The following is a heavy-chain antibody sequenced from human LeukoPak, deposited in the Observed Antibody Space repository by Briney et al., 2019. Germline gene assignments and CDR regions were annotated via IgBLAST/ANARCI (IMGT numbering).Heavy chain of an antibody. J-gene: IGHJ5*02. CDR1: GYTLTELS. Sequence: ASVKVSCKVSGYTLTELSMHWVRQAPGKALEWMGGFDPEDGETIYAQKFQGRVTMTEDTSTDTAYMELSSLRSEDTAVYYCATIVVVPAATINWFDPWGQGTLVTVSS. V-gene: IGHV1-24*01. CDR3: ATIVVVPAATINWFDP. CDR2: FDPEDGET. D-gene: IGHD2-2*01.